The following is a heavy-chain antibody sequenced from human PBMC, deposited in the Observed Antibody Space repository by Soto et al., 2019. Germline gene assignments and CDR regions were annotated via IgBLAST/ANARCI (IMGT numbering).Heavy chain of an antibody. CDR2: ISAYNGNT. CDR1: GYTFTSYG. CDR3: AASFSGSSISYYYYGMDV. D-gene: IGHD1-26*01. J-gene: IGHJ6*02. Sequence: QVQLVQSGAEVKKPGASVKVSCKASGYTFTSYGISWVRQAPGQGLEWMGWISAYNGNTNYAQKLQGRVTMTTDTTTSTAYMELRSLRSDDTDVYYCAASFSGSSISYYYYGMDVWGQGTTVTVSS. V-gene: IGHV1-18*04.